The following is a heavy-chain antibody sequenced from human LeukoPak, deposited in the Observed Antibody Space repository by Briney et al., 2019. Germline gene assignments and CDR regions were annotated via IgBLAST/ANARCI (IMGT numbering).Heavy chain of an antibody. V-gene: IGHV3-23*01. CDR3: VKHSAPVLAAARFDY. Sequence: GSLRLSCAASGFTFSSYAMSWVRQAPGKGLEWVSVISGSGVNTYYADSVKGRFTISRDNSKTTLYLQMNSLRAEDTAVYYCVKHSAPVLAAARFDYWGQGTLVTVSS. CDR2: ISGSGVNT. CDR1: GFTFSSYA. J-gene: IGHJ4*02. D-gene: IGHD2-2*01.